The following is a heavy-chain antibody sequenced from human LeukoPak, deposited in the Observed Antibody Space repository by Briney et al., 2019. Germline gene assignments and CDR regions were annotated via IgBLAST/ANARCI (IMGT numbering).Heavy chain of an antibody. CDR2: ISGSGGST. J-gene: IGHJ6*04. Sequence: GGSLRLSCAASGFTFSSYAMSWVRQAPGKGPEWVSAISGSGGSTYYADSVKGRFTISRDNSENTLSLQMNSLRVEDTAVYYCAREGGCSSGTCSGMDVWGKGTTVTVSS. CDR1: GFTFSSYA. V-gene: IGHV3-23*01. D-gene: IGHD2-2*01. CDR3: AREGGCSSGTCSGMDV.